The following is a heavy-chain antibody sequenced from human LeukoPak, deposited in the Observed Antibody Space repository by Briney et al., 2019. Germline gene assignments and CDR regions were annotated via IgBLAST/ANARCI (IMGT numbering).Heavy chain of an antibody. Sequence: ASVKVSCKVSGYTLTELSMHWVRQAPGKGLEWMGAFDLQDGERRYAQRFQGRVTMTEDTSRDTAYMELTSLKYEDTAVYYCTTEGVNWGMIRGLLYYRGLDVWGQGTTVIVSS. D-gene: IGHD3-10*01. CDR3: TTEGVNWGMIRGLLYYRGLDV. CDR1: GYTLTELS. J-gene: IGHJ6*02. V-gene: IGHV1-24*01. CDR2: FDLQDGER.